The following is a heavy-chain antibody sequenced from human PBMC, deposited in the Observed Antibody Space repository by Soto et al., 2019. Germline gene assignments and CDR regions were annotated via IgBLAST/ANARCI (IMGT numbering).Heavy chain of an antibody. Sequence: QVQLVQSGAEVKKPGSSVKVSCKASGGTFSSYAISWVRQAPGQGLEWMGGIIPIFGTANYAQKFQGRVTITADESTSTAYMELSSLRSEDTAVYYCARLVWYYGSGSSNYCMDVWGQGTTVTVSS. CDR1: GGTFSSYA. CDR3: ARLVWYYGSGSSNYCMDV. J-gene: IGHJ6*02. D-gene: IGHD3-10*01. CDR2: IIPIFGTA. V-gene: IGHV1-69*01.